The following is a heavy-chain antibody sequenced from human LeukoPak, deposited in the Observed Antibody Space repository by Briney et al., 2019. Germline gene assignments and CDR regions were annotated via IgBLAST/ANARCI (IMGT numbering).Heavy chain of an antibody. J-gene: IGHJ4*02. CDR2: ISGSGGST. CDR3: AKDGVYSNYGY. Sequence: GGSLRLSCAASGFTFSSYAMSWVRQAPGKGLEWVSGISGSGGSTYYADSVKGRFTISRDNSKNTLYLQMNSLRAEDTAVYYCAKDGVYSNYGYWGQGTLVTVSS. CDR1: GFTFSSYA. D-gene: IGHD4-11*01. V-gene: IGHV3-23*01.